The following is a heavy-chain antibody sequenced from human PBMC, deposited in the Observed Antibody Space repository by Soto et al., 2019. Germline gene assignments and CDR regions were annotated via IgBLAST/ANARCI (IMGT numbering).Heavy chain of an antibody. CDR2: IYYSWST. Sequence: ETLSLPCPVFGYSVTSRNYFASWIRPPPGKGLEWIGHIYYSWSTNYSPSLKSRVTISLDTSNNQFALKVTYVTAADTAAYYCEMISVVTYIIYWFDHGGQGTQVTVYS. CDR1: GYSVTSRNYF. V-gene: IGHV4-61*01. D-gene: IGHD2-15*01. J-gene: IGHJ5*01. CDR3: EMISVVTYIIYWFDH.